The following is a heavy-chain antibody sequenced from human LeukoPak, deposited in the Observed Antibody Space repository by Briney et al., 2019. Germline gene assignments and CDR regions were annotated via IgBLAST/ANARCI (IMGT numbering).Heavy chain of an antibody. CDR2: IYHSGST. Sequence: SETLSLTCAVSGVSISSSNWWSWVRQPPGKGLEWIGEIYHSGSTNYNPSLKSRVTISVDKSKNQFSLKLSFVTAADTAMYYCARSDYHNSGSHTVFDAFDIWGQGTRVTVSS. CDR3: ARSDYHNSGSHTVFDAFDI. J-gene: IGHJ3*02. D-gene: IGHD3-10*01. CDR1: GVSISSSNW. V-gene: IGHV4-4*02.